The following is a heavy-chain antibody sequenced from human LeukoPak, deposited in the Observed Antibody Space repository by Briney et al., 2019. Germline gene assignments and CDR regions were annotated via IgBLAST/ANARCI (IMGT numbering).Heavy chain of an antibody. Sequence: PGGSLRLSCAASGFTFSSYAMSWVRQAPGKGLEWVSSISSSSSYIYYADSVKVRFTISRDNAKNSLYLQMNSLRAEDTAVYYCARAGDYGDYVVDYWGQGTLVTVSS. V-gene: IGHV3-21*01. CDR1: GFTFSSYA. J-gene: IGHJ4*02. CDR3: ARAGDYGDYVVDY. CDR2: ISSSSSYI. D-gene: IGHD4-17*01.